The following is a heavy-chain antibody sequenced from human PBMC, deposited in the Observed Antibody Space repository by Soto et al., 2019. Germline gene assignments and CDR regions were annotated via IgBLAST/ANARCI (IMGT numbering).Heavy chain of an antibody. J-gene: IGHJ5*02. V-gene: IGHV4-34*01. CDR3: ASSITIFGVDMNWFDP. CDR2: INHSGST. D-gene: IGHD3-3*01. Sequence: SVTLSLTCAVDGGSFSGYYWSWIRQPPGKGLEWIGEINHSGSTNYNPSLKSRVTISVDTSKNQFSLKLSSVTAADTAVYYCASSITIFGVDMNWFDPWGQGTLVTVSS. CDR1: GGSFSGYY.